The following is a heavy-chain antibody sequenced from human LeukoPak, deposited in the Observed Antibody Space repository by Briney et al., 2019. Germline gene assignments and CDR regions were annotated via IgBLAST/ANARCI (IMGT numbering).Heavy chain of an antibody. V-gene: IGHV4-4*07. CDR1: GGSISSYY. CDR2: IYTSGIT. D-gene: IGHD3-10*01. J-gene: IGHJ4*02. Sequence: SETLSLTCTVSGGSISSYYWSWIRQPAGKGLEWIGRIYTSGITYYNPSLKSRVTISVDTSKNQFSLKLSSVTAADTAVYYCARDPGWFGELVYWGQGTLVTVSS. CDR3: ARDPGWFGELVY.